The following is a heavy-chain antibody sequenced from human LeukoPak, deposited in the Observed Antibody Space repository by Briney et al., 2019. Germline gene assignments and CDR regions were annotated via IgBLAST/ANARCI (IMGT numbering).Heavy chain of an antibody. J-gene: IGHJ6*03. CDR3: ARGRSYRYYYYYMDV. CDR2: INHSGST. D-gene: IGHD3-16*02. CDR1: GGSFSGYY. V-gene: IGHV4-34*01. Sequence: SSETLSLTCAVYGGSFSGYYWSWIRQPPGKGLEWIGEINHSGSTNYNPSLKSRVTISVDTSKNQFSLKLSSVTAADTAVYYCARGRSYRYYYYYMDVWGKGTTVTVSS.